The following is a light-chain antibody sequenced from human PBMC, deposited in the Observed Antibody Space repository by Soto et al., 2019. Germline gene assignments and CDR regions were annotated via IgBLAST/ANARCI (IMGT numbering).Light chain of an antibody. CDR2: GNS. J-gene: IGLJ2*01. Sequence: QSVLTQQPSVSGAPGQRVTISCTGSSSNIGAGYDVHWYQQLPGTAPKLLIYGNSNRPSGVPDRFSGSKSGTSASLAITGLQGEYEADYYCQSYDSSLSGVVFGGGTQRTVL. CDR3: QSYDSSLSGVV. CDR1: SSNIGAGYD. V-gene: IGLV1-40*01.